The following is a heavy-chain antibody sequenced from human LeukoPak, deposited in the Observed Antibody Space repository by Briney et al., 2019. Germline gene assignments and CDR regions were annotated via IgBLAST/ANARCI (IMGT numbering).Heavy chain of an antibody. Sequence: PGRSLRLSCAASGFTFSSYAMHWVRQAPGKGLEWVAVMSYDGSNKYYADSVKGRFTISRDNSKNTLYVQMNSLRAEDTAVYYCAKTFFGYTNYFDYWGQGTQVTVSS. CDR2: MSYDGSNK. V-gene: IGHV3-30-3*01. CDR3: AKTFFGYTNYFDY. D-gene: IGHD2/OR15-2a*01. J-gene: IGHJ4*02. CDR1: GFTFSSYA.